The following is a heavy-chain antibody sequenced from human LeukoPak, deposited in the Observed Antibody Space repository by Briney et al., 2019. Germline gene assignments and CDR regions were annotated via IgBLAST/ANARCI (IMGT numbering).Heavy chain of an antibody. V-gene: IGHV4-4*09. CDR1: GGSISTYY. Sequence: SETLSLTCTVSGGSISTYYWSWIRRPPGKGLEWIAYIHASGPTNYNPSLKSRITISVDTSKNQFTLKLSSVTATDTAVYYCARHDAGIAARPFDNWGQGTLVTVSS. D-gene: IGHD6-6*01. CDR2: IHASGPT. CDR3: ARHDAGIAARPFDN. J-gene: IGHJ4*02.